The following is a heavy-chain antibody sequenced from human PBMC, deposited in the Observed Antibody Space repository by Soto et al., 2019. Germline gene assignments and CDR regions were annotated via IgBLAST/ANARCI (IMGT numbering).Heavy chain of an antibody. Sequence: EVHLVESGGGLVQPGGSLRLSCATSGFTFSSYWMHWARQAPGKGLVWLSSMDGVGTVIPHADAVKCRFTVSRDNAKNTLYLQMNSLRAEDTAVYYCVIEVCGGGLCKGFDYWGQGNPVTVSS. D-gene: IGHD2-15*01. CDR1: GFTFSSYW. J-gene: IGHJ4*02. CDR3: VIEVCGGGLCKGFDY. V-gene: IGHV3-74*01. CDR2: MDGVGTVI.